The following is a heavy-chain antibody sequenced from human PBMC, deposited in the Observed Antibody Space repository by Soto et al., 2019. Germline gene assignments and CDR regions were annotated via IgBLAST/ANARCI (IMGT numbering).Heavy chain of an antibody. V-gene: IGHV1-18*01. CDR2: ISVYNGNT. Sequence: VKVSCKASGYTFTNYGITWVRRAPGQGFEWMGWISVYNGNTNYAQNLQGRVTMTTDTSTSTVYMDLRTLRSDDTAVYYCASRSGQLPYYFDYWGQGTLVTVSS. CDR1: GYTFTNYG. D-gene: IGHD5-18*01. CDR3: ASRSGQLPYYFDY. J-gene: IGHJ4*02.